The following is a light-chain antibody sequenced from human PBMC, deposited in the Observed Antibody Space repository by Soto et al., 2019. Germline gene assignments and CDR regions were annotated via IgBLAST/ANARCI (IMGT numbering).Light chain of an antibody. CDR3: QQYNTYST. V-gene: IGKV1-5*01. CDR1: QSISRF. CDR2: DAS. Sequence: DIQMTHSPSSLSASVGDRVTITFRASQSISRFLAWYQQKPGKAPNLLIYDASSLERGVPSRFSGSGSGTEFTLTISSLQPDDFATYYCQQYNTYSTFGQGTKVDIK. J-gene: IGKJ1*01.